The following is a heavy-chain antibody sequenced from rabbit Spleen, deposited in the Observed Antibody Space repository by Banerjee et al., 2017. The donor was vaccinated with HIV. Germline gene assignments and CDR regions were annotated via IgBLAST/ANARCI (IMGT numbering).Heavy chain of an antibody. D-gene: IGHD1-1*01. J-gene: IGHJ2*01. Sequence: QLEESGGGLVKPGGTLTLTCTVSGFSFSSNWICWVRQAPGKGLEWIACIDTSDGDTDYANWPKGRFTISKTSSTTVTLQMTSLTAADTATYFCARNYVNAFDPWGPGTLVTVS. CDR2: IDTSDGDT. V-gene: IGHV1S45*01. CDR1: GFSFSSNW. CDR3: ARNYVNAFDP.